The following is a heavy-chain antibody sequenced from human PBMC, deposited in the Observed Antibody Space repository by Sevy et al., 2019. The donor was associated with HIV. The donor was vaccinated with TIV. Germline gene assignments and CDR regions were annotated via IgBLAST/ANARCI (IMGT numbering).Heavy chain of an antibody. J-gene: IGHJ6*02. V-gene: IGHV3-30-3*01. CDR3: ARGYCSGGSYYRRYYYYGMDV. Sequence: GGSLRLSCAASGFTFSSYAMHWVRQAPGKGLEWVAVISYDGSNKYYADSVKGRFTISRDNSKNTLYLQMNSLRAEDTAVYYCARGYCSGGSYYRRYYYYGMDVWGQGTTVTVSS. D-gene: IGHD2-15*01. CDR2: ISYDGSNK. CDR1: GFTFSSYA.